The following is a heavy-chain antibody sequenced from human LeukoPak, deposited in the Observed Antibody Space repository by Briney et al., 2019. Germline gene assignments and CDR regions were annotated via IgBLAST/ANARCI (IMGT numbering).Heavy chain of an antibody. J-gene: IGHJ4*02. CDR3: ARDGDSSGYYSPGYFDY. D-gene: IGHD3-22*01. CDR2: ISPSGGST. Sequence: ASVKVSCKAFGYTFTSNYMHWVRQAPGQGPEWMGVISPSGGSTTYAQKFQGRVTLTRDMSTSTDYLELSSLRSEDTAVYYCARDGDSSGYYSPGYFDYWGQGTLVTVSS. CDR1: GYTFTSNY. V-gene: IGHV1-46*01.